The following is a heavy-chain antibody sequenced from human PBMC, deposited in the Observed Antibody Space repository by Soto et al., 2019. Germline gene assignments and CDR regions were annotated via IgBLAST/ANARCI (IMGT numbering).Heavy chain of an antibody. D-gene: IGHD3-22*01. CDR2: IIPIFGTT. CDR1: GEGFGSDA. J-gene: IGHJ5*02. V-gene: IGHV1-69*06. CDR3: ARDRTDSGYYTNWLDP. Sequence: SVKVSCKASGEGFGSDAMTWVRQAPGQGLEWVGRIIPIFGTTNYAQNLQGRVTISADKSTLTSYMELHSLTSDDTALYYCARDRTDSGYYTNWLDPWGQGTQVTVSS.